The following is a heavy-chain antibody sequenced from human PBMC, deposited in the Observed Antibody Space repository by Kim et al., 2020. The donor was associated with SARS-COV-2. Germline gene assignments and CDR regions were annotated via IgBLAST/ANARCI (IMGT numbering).Heavy chain of an antibody. D-gene: IGHD1-26*01. V-gene: IGHV3-30*18. CDR2: VSSDGSNE. CDR3: AKATYSGSYYSDY. Sequence: GGSLRLSCAASGFIFSSYGMHWVRQAPGRGLEWVAAVSSDGSNENYADSVKGRFTISRDNSKNTLYLQMNSLRVEDTAIYYCAKATYSGSYYSDYWGQGTLVTVSS. CDR1: GFIFSSYG. J-gene: IGHJ4*02.